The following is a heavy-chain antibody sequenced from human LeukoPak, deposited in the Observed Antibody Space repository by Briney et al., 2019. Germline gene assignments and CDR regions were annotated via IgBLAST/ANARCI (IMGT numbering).Heavy chain of an antibody. J-gene: IGHJ4*02. CDR1: GLTFSSYE. Sequence: GGSLRLSCAASGLTFSSYEMNWVRQAPGKGLEWVSSISGSSSYIYDADSVKGRFTISRDNAKNSLYLQMNSLRAEDTAVYYCARRATTERGHSYGLDYWGQGTLVTVSS. CDR2: ISGSSSYI. CDR3: ARRATTERGHSYGLDY. V-gene: IGHV3-21*01. D-gene: IGHD5-18*01.